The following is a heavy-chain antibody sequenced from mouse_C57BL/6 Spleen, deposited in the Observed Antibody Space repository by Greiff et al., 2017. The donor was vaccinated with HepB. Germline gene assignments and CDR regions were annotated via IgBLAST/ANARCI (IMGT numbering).Heavy chain of an antibody. CDR1: GYTFTSYW. D-gene: IGHD1-1*01. J-gene: IGHJ4*01. CDR3: ARSLYYYGSGYAMDY. Sequence: VQLQQPGAELVKPGASVKLSCKASGYTFTSYWMHWVKQRPGQGLEWIGMIHPNSGSTNYNEKFKSKATLTVDKSSSTAYMQLSSLTSEDSAVYYCARSLYYYGSGYAMDYWGQGTSVTVSS. V-gene: IGHV1-64*01. CDR2: IHPNSGST.